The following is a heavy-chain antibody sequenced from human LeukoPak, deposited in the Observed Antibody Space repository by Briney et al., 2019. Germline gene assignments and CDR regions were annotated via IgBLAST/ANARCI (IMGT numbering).Heavy chain of an antibody. D-gene: IGHD5-18*01. CDR2: ISWNSGSI. J-gene: IGHJ4*02. CDR3: AKAPGYSYGPGYFDY. Sequence: GGSLRLSCAASGFTFDDYAMHWVRQAPGKGLEWVSRISWNSGSIGYADSVKGRFTISRDNAKNSLYLQMNSLRAGDTAFYFCAKAPGYSYGPGYFDYWGRGTLVTVSS. V-gene: IGHV3-9*01. CDR1: GFTFDDYA.